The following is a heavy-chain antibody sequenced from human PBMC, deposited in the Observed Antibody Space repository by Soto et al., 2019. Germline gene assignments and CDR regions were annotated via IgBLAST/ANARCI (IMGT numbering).Heavy chain of an antibody. CDR3: ARVTFLIVGSVFSSPFDF. CDR1: GASVSSGGFS. J-gene: IGHJ4*02. V-gene: IGHV4-61*08. CDR2: ISYSGST. D-gene: IGHD1-26*01. Sequence: PSETLSLTCTVSGASVSSGGFSWSWIRQPPGKGLEWIGSISYSGSTTYYPSLRSRVTISVDTSKNQFSLRLNSVTAADTAIYFCARVTFLIVGSVFSSPFDFWGQGTLVTVSS.